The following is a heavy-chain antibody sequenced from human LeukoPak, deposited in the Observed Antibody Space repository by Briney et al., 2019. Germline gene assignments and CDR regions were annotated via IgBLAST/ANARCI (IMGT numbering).Heavy chain of an antibody. J-gene: IGHJ6*02. Sequence: GGSLRLSCAASGFTFSSYAMSWVRQAPGKGLEWVSAISGSGGSTYYADSVKGRFTISRDNSKNTLYLQLNSLRAEDTAVYYCAKVGLGYDSSGYYYYYGMDVWGQGTTVTVSS. CDR2: ISGSGGST. D-gene: IGHD3-22*01. CDR1: GFTFSSYA. V-gene: IGHV3-23*01. CDR3: AKVGLGYDSSGYYYYYGMDV.